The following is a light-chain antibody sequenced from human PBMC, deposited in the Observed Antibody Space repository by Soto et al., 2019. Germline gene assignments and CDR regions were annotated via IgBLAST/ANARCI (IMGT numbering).Light chain of an antibody. CDR2: AAS. J-gene: IGKJ1*01. V-gene: IGKV1-39*01. CDR3: QQSYNSHQT. Sequence: DIQMTQTPSSMSTSVGDEISITCRASQTIMTYLNWYQLKTGNHTRILIYAASSLQSGVPSRFSGSGSGTDLTLTISSLQTEDFATYSCQQSYNSHQTFGQGTTVDIK. CDR1: QTIMTY.